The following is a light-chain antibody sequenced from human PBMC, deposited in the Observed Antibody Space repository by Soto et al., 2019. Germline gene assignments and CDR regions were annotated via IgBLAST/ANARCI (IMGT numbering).Light chain of an antibody. CDR2: EVS. V-gene: IGLV2-14*01. Sequence: QSALTQPASVSGSPGQSITISCTGTSSDVGGYNYVSWYQQHPGIAPKLMIYEVSNRPSGVSNRFSGSKSGNTASLTISGLQADAEAGYYCSSSTSSRTWVFGGGTKLTVL. CDR3: SSSTSSRTWV. CDR1: SSDVGGYNY. J-gene: IGLJ3*02.